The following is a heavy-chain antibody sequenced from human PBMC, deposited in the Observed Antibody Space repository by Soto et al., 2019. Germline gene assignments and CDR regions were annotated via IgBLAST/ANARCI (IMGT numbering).Heavy chain of an antibody. Sequence: SETLSLTCTVSGGSISSGDYYWSWIRQPPGKGLEWIGYIYYSGSTYYNPSLKSRVTISVDTSKNQFSLKLSSVTAADTAVYYCASSTYYYDSSGYSAFDYWGQGTLVTVSS. V-gene: IGHV4-30-4*01. CDR3: ASSTYYYDSSGYSAFDY. CDR1: GGSISSGDYY. CDR2: IYYSGST. D-gene: IGHD3-22*01. J-gene: IGHJ4*02.